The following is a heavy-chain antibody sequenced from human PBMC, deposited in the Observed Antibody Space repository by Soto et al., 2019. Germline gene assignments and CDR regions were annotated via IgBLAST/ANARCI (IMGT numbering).Heavy chain of an antibody. Sequence: AAVKVSCKPSGYIFIGYGIIWVRQAPGQELEWMGWISGYNGNTNYAQKVQRRVTMTTDTSTSTAYMELRSLRYADTAVYYCARDSGSDVSAPGAVFDYWGQGARVTVSS. V-gene: IGHV1-18*04. CDR3: ARDSGSDVSAPGAVFDY. CDR1: GYIFIGYG. CDR2: ISGYNGNT. D-gene: IGHD3-10*01. J-gene: IGHJ4*02.